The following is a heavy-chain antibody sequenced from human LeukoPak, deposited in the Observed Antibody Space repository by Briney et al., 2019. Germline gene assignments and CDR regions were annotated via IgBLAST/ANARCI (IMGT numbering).Heavy chain of an antibody. CDR1: GFSFSDYA. Sequence: GGSLRLSCAAHGFSFSDYAMSWVRQAPGKGLEWVSAISGSGGSTYYADSVKGRFTISRDNSKNTLYLQMNSLRAEDTAVYYCAKFRYSSGWYEEYYFDYWGQGTLVTVSS. J-gene: IGHJ4*02. D-gene: IGHD6-19*01. CDR3: AKFRYSSGWYEEYYFDY. V-gene: IGHV3-23*01. CDR2: ISGSGGST.